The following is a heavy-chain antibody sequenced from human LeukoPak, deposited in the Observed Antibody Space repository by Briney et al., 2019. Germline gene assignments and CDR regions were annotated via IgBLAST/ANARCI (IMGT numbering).Heavy chain of an antibody. V-gene: IGHV1-24*01. CDR2: FDPEGGET. CDR3: ATGDPTGSGSQFYYFDY. CDR1: GYTLTELS. D-gene: IGHD1-26*01. Sequence: GASVKVSCKVSGYTLTELSMHWVRQAPGKGLEWMGGFDPEGGETIYAQKFQGRVTMTEDTSTDTAYMELSSLRSEDTAVYYCATGDPTGSGSQFYYFDYWGQGTLVTVSS. J-gene: IGHJ4*02.